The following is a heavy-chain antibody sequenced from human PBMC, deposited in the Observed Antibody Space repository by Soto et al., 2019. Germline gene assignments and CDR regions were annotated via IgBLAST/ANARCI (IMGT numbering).Heavy chain of an antibody. CDR1: GGSISSYY. Sequence: SELMSVTCSVSGGSISSYYWSWIRQPPGKGLEWIGYIYYSGSTNYNPSLKSRVSISVDTSKNQFSLKLSSVTAADTAVYYCARRYGGNFDYWGQGTLVTVSS. V-gene: IGHV4-59*01. J-gene: IGHJ4*02. CDR2: IYYSGST. D-gene: IGHD1-26*01. CDR3: ARRYGGNFDY.